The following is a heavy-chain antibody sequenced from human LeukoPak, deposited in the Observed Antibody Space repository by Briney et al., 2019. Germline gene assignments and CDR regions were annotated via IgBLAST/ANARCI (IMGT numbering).Heavy chain of an antibody. Sequence: SETLSLTCAVYGGSFSGYYWSWIRQPPGKGLEWIGEINHSGSTNYNPSLKSRVTISVDTSKNQFSLKLSSVTAADTAVYYCARKRYRYNPNFPPSRDLYYFDYWGQGTLVTVSS. V-gene: IGHV4-34*01. D-gene: IGHD1-14*01. CDR1: GGSFSGYY. CDR3: ARKRYRYNPNFPPSRDLYYFDY. J-gene: IGHJ4*02. CDR2: INHSGST.